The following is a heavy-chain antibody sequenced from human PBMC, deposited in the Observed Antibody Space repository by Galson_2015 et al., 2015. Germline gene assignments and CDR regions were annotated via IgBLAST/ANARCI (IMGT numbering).Heavy chain of an antibody. V-gene: IGHV1-3*01. J-gene: IGHJ6*02. D-gene: IGHD6-19*01. CDR2: INAGNGNT. Sequence: SVKVSCKASGYTFTSYAMHWVRQAPGQRLEWMGWINAGNGNTKYSQKFQGRVTITRDTSASTAYMELSSLRSEDTAVYYCARDSSGWYGYYYYGMDVWGQGTTVTVSS. CDR3: ARDSSGWYGYYYYGMDV. CDR1: GYTFTSYA.